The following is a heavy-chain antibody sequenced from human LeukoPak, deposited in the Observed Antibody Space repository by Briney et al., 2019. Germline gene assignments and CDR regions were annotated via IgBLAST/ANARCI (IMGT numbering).Heavy chain of an antibody. CDR3: ARDYYDSSGYFDY. J-gene: IGHJ4*02. Sequence: ASVKVSCKASGYTFTGYYMRWVRQAPGQGLEWMGWINPNSGGTNYAQKFQGRVTMTRDTSISTAYMELSRLRSDDTAVYYCARDYYDSSGYFDYWGQGTLVTVSS. CDR2: INPNSGGT. V-gene: IGHV1-2*02. CDR1: GYTFTGYY. D-gene: IGHD3-22*01.